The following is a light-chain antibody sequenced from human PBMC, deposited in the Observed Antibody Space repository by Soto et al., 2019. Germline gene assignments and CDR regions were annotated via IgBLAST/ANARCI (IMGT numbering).Light chain of an antibody. CDR1: QSIGSW. V-gene: IGKV1-39*01. Sequence: QMLLSPCTLSPPVGDRVPITCRASQSIGSWLAWYQQKPGKAPNLLIYAASSLQSGVPSRFSGSGSGTDFTLTISSLQPEDFATYYCQQSYSTLYTFGQGTRLEIK. J-gene: IGKJ5*01. CDR2: AAS. CDR3: QQSYSTLYT.